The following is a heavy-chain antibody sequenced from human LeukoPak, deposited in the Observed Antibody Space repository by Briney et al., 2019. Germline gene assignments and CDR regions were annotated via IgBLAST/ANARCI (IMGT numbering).Heavy chain of an antibody. J-gene: IGHJ5*02. V-gene: IGHV4-59*06. CDR2: IYYSGST. Sequence: SETLSLTCTVSGGSISSYYWGWIRQHPGKGLEWIRYIYYSGSTYYNPSLKSRVTISVDTSKNQFSLKLSSVTAADTAVYYCARVPDAYYYDSSGWFDPWGQGTLVTVSS. CDR1: GGSISSYY. CDR3: ARVPDAYYYDSSGWFDP. D-gene: IGHD3-22*01.